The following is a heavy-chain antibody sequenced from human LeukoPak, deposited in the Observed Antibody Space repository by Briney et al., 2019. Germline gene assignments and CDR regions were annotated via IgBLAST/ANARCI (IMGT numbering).Heavy chain of an antibody. D-gene: IGHD5-18*01. Sequence: SQTLSLTCTVSGGSISSGGYYWSRIRQPPGKGLEWIGYIYHSGSTYYNPSLKSRVTISVDRSKNQFSLKLSSVTAADTAVYYCARGTGNSYNYRWNFDLWGRGTLVTVSS. J-gene: IGHJ2*01. CDR2: IYHSGST. CDR3: ARGTGNSYNYRWNFDL. V-gene: IGHV4-30-2*01. CDR1: GGSISSGGYY.